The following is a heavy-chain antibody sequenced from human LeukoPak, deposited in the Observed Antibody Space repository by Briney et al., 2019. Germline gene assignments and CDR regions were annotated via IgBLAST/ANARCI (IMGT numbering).Heavy chain of an antibody. CDR3: AKVINSGYYYYFDY. D-gene: IGHD3-22*01. V-gene: IGHV3-23*01. CDR1: GFTFSSYA. CDR2: ISHSSSGT. Sequence: GGSLRLPCAGSGFTFSSYAMSWVRQAPGKGLEWVSAISHSSSGTYYVDSVRGRFTISRDNSKNTLYMQMNSLRAEDTAVYYCAKVINSGYYYYFDYWGQGTLVTVSS. J-gene: IGHJ4*02.